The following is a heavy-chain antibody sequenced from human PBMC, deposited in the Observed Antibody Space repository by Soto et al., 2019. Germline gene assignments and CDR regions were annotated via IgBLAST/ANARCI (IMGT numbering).Heavy chain of an antibody. CDR2: ISGSGGST. J-gene: IGHJ4*02. V-gene: IGHV3-23*01. Sequence: EVQLLESGGGLVQPGGSLRLSWAASGFTFSSYAMSWVRQAPGKGLEWVSAISGSGGSTYYADSVKGRFTISRDNSKNTLYLQMNSLRAEDTAVYYCARIPSKYYYDSSGYPGDNTYYFDYWGQGTLVTVSS. D-gene: IGHD3-22*01. CDR3: ARIPSKYYYDSSGYPGDNTYYFDY. CDR1: GFTFSSYA.